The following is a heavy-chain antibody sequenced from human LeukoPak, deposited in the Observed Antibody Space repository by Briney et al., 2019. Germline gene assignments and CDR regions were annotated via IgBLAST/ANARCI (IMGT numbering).Heavy chain of an antibody. CDR1: GDSISSHY. J-gene: IGHJ5*02. CDR3: ARRSSGWSFDP. V-gene: IGHV4-59*11. Sequence: SETLSLTCTVSGDSISSHYWSWIRQPPGKGLEWIGYIYYSGSTNYNPSLKSRVTISVDTSKNQFSLKLSSVTAADTAVYYCARRSSGWSFDPWGQGTLVTVSS. CDR2: IYYSGST. D-gene: IGHD6-19*01.